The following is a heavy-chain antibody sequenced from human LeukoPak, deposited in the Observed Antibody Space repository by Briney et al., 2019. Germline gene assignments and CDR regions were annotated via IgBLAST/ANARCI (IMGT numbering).Heavy chain of an antibody. V-gene: IGHV4-61*02. CDR2: IYTSGST. CDR3: ARDLPRYYYDSSGYYPFDY. CDR1: GGSISSGSYY. Sequence: SETLSLTCTVSGGSISSGSYYWSWIRQPAGKGLEWIGRIYTSGSTYYNPSLKSRVTISVDTSKNQFSLKLSSVTAADTAVYYCARDLPRYYYDSSGYYPFDYWGQGTLVTVSS. D-gene: IGHD3-22*01. J-gene: IGHJ4*02.